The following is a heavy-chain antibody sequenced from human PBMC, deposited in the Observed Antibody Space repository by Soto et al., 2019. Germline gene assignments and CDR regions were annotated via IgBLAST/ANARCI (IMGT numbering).Heavy chain of an antibody. CDR1: GYTFTDYY. CDR3: ARSHCISLGCYEYQYYGMDV. V-gene: IGHV1-2*04. CDR2: INPNSGAT. J-gene: IGHJ6*02. D-gene: IGHD2-2*01. Sequence: QVQLVQSGAEVKNPGASVKVSCKASGYTFTDYYLYWVRQAPGQGLEWMGWINPNSGATNYAQKFQGWVTMTSDTSISTAYMEVRRLKSDDTAVYYCARSHCISLGCYEYQYYGMDVWGQGTTVTVSS.